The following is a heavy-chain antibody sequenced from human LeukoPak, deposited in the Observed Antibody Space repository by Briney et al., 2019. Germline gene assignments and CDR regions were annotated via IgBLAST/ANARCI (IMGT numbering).Heavy chain of an antibody. D-gene: IGHD3-10*01. CDR2: ISYDVTNK. J-gene: IGHJ4*02. Sequence: GGSLRLSCAASGFTFSSYAMHWVRQAPGKGLEWVAGISYDVTNKYYADSVKGRFTISRDNSKNTLFLQMNSLRAEDTAVYYCAKLSLSGRSQSADYWGQGTLVTVSS. V-gene: IGHV3-30-3*02. CDR1: GFTFSSYA. CDR3: AKLSLSGRSQSADY.